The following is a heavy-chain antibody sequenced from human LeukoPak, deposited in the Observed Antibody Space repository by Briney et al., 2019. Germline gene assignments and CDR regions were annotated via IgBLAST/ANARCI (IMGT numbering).Heavy chain of an antibody. CDR3: ARGQGASVAEIDY. Sequence: GGSLRLSCAASGFTFSGHWMNWVRQAPGKGLEWVSSISSSSSYIYYADSVKGRFTISRDNAKNSLYLQMNSLRAEDTAVYYCARGQGASVAEIDYWGQGTLVTVSS. D-gene: IGHD6-19*01. J-gene: IGHJ4*02. CDR2: ISSSSSYI. CDR1: GFTFSGHW. V-gene: IGHV3-21*01.